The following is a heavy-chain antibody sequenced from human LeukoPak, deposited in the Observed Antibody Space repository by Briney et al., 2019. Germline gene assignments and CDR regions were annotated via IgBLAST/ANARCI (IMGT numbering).Heavy chain of an antibody. V-gene: IGHV1-2*02. D-gene: IGHD1-26*01. CDR3: ARGRGGSYFWWWFDP. J-gene: IGHJ5*02. CDR1: GYTFTGYY. CDR2: INPNSGGT. Sequence: ASVKVSCKASGYTFTGYYMHWVRQAPGQGLEWMGWINPNSGGTNYAQKFQGRVTMTRDTSISTAYMELSRLRSDDTAVYYCARGRGGSYFWWWFDPWGQGTLVTVSS.